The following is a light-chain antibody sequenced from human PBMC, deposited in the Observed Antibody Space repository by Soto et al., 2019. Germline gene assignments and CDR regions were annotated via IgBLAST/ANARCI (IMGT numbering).Light chain of an antibody. CDR2: GAS. CDR1: QSVSSSY. CDR3: QQYGSSLWT. V-gene: IGKV3-20*01. J-gene: IGKJ1*01. Sequence: EIVLTQSPGTLSLSPGERATLSCRASQSVSSSYLAWYQQKPGQAPRLLIYGASSRATGIPDRFSGRGSGTDFTLTISRLEPEDFAVYYCQQYGSSLWTFGQGTKVE.